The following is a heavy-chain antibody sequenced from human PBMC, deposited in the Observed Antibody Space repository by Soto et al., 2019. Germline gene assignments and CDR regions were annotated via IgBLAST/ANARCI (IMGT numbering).Heavy chain of an antibody. CDR1: GYTFTSYA. V-gene: IGHV1-3*01. D-gene: IGHD4-17*01. CDR3: ARVALGYDYADV. Sequence: ASVKVSCKASGYTFTSYAMHWVRQAPGQRLEWMGWINAGNGNTKYSQKFQGRVTITRDTSASTAYMELGSLRSEDTAVYYCARVALGYDYADVWGQGTTVTVSS. J-gene: IGHJ6*02. CDR2: INAGNGNT.